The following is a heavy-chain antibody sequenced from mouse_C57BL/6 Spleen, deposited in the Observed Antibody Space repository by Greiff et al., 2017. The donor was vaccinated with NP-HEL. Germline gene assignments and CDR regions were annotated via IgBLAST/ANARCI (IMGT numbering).Heavy chain of an antibody. CDR2: IYPRSGNT. Sequence: VHLVESGAELARPGASVKLSCKASGYTFTSYGISWVKQRTGQGLEWIGEIYPRSGNTYYNEKFKGKATLTADKSSSTAYMELRSLTSEDSAVYFCAREGESYFDYWGQGTTLTVSS. J-gene: IGHJ2*01. V-gene: IGHV1-81*01. CDR3: AREGESYFDY. CDR1: GYTFTSYG.